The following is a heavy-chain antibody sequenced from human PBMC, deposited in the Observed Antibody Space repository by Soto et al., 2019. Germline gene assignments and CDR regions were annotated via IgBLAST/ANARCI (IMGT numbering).Heavy chain of an antibody. Sequence: SETLSLTCTVAGGAISSGDYYWSWIRQPPGKGLEWIGYIYYSGSTYYNPSLKSRVTISVDTSKNQFSLKLSSVTAADTAVYYCAREPRGDYGDLYYYYYYGMDVWGQGTTVTVSS. J-gene: IGHJ6*02. V-gene: IGHV4-30-4*01. CDR1: GGAISSGDYY. CDR2: IYYSGST. CDR3: AREPRGDYGDLYYYYYYGMDV. D-gene: IGHD4-17*01.